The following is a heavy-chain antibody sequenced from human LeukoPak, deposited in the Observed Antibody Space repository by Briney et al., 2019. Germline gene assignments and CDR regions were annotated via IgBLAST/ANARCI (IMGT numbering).Heavy chain of an antibody. J-gene: IGHJ5*02. V-gene: IGHV4-39*01. CDR1: GASFTSGGFY. Sequence: PLETLSLTCSVSGASFTSGGFYWGWLRQPPGKGPESIATIYYTGSTYYNPSLKSRVSISIDTSKNQFSLRLTSVTATDTAFYHCARHSGSGSESRPFDPWGQGTLVSVPS. CDR2: IYYTGST. D-gene: IGHD3-10*01. CDR3: ARHSGSGSESRPFDP.